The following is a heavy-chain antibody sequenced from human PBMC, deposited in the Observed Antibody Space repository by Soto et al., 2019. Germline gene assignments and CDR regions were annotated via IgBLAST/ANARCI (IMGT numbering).Heavy chain of an antibody. J-gene: IGHJ3*01. D-gene: IGHD6-19*01. CDR3: VRECSGGDSRGSLDF. CDR2: ISGSGGSAHYA. CDR1: GFTINNYA. V-gene: IGHV3-23*01. Sequence: EVQLLESGGGLVRPGGSLRLSCAASGFTINNYAMNWVRQAPGKGLEWVSLISGSGGSAHYADYADSVRGRFTISRDNSKNTAYLQMNSLRAEDTATYYCVRECSGGDSRGSLDFWGRGTMVTVSS.